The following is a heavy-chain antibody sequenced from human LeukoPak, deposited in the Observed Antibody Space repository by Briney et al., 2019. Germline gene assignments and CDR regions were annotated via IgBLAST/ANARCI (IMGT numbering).Heavy chain of an antibody. CDR3: ARVDCGGDCYHY. V-gene: IGHV4-4*02. J-gene: IGHJ4*02. D-gene: IGHD2-21*02. CDR1: GGSISSSNW. CDR2: IYHSGST. Sequence: PSETLSLTCXVSGGSISSSNWWSWVRQPPGKGLEXIGEIYHSGSTNYNPSLKSRVTISVDKSKNQFPLKLSSVTAADTAVYYCARVDCGGDCYHYWGQGTLVTVSS.